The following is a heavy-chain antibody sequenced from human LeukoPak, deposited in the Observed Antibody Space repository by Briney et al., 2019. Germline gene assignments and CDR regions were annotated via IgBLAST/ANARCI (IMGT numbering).Heavy chain of an antibody. CDR3: ARPSNYDSAFDI. Sequence: GESLTLSCAASGFIFNSYWMTWVRQAPGKGLECVASINQHGSEKYYVDSLKGRFTISRDNAKNSLYLQMDGLRVEDTAVYYCARPSNYDSAFDIWGQGTMVTVSS. V-gene: IGHV3-7*01. D-gene: IGHD3-22*01. J-gene: IGHJ3*02. CDR1: GFIFNSYW. CDR2: INQHGSEK.